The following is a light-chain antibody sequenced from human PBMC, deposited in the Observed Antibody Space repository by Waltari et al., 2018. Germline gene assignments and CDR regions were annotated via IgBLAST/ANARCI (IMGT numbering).Light chain of an antibody. Sequence: NVVTQEPSMSVFAGGTVALTCGLSSGSYSTSSYATWYQQSPGQAPRTLVYKADSRSSGVPDRFSGSILGNKAALTITGAQADDACDYYCALYMGSGIWVFGGGTKLTVL. CDR2: KAD. J-gene: IGLJ3*02. CDR1: SGSYSTSSY. V-gene: IGLV8-61*01. CDR3: ALYMGSGIWV.